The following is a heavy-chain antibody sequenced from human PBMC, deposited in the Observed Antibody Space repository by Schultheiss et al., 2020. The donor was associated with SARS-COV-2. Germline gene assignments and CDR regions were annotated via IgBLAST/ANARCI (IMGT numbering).Heavy chain of an antibody. CDR1: GGSFSGYY. J-gene: IGHJ4*02. Sequence: GSLRLSCAVYGGSFSGYYWSWIRQPPGKGLEWIGYIYYSGYTNYNSSLKSRLTISVDTSKNQLSLMLSSVTAADTAVYYCARDSGSYGANDYWGQGTLVTVSS. D-gene: IGHD1-26*01. CDR2: IYYSGYT. V-gene: IGHV4-59*12. CDR3: ARDSGSYGANDY.